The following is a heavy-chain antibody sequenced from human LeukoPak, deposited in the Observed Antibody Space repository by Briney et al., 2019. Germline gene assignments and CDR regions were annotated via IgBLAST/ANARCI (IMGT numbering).Heavy chain of an antibody. CDR3: ARGGFYYDSSGPLDY. CDR1: GYTFTSYG. J-gene: IGHJ4*02. CDR2: ISAYNGNT. V-gene: IGHV1-18*01. D-gene: IGHD3-22*01. Sequence: GASVKVSCKASGYTFTSYGISWVRQAPGQGLEWMGWISAYNGNTNYAQKLQGRVTMTTNTSTSPAYMELRSLRSDDTAVYYCARGGFYYDSSGPLDYWGQGTLVTVSS.